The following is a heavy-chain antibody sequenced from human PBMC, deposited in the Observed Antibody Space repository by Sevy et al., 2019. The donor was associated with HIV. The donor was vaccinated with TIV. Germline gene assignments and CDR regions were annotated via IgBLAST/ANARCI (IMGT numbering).Heavy chain of an antibody. J-gene: IGHJ6*03. CDR2: ISAYNGNT. CDR1: GYTFTSYG. CDR3: ARLGLGGRNYYYYMDV. D-gene: IGHD7-27*01. Sequence: ASVKVSCKASGYTFTSYGISWVRQAPGQGPEWMGWISAYNGNTNYAQKLQGRVTMTTDTSTSTAYMELRSLRSDDTAVYYCARLGLGGRNYYYYMDVWGKGTTVTVSS. V-gene: IGHV1-18*01.